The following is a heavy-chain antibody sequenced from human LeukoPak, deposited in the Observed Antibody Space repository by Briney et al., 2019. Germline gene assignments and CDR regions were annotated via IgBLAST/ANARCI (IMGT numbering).Heavy chain of an antibody. V-gene: IGHV3-20*04. CDR1: GFTFDDYC. CDR3: ARDRESCGGDCYSSNDAFDI. D-gene: IGHD2-21*02. J-gene: IGHJ3*02. Sequence: GGSLRLSCAASGFTFDDYCMSWVRQAPGKGLEWVSDINWNGGSTGYADSVKGRFTISRDNAKNSLYLQMNSLRAEDTALYYCARDRESCGGDCYSSNDAFDIWGQGTMVTVSS. CDR2: INWNGGST.